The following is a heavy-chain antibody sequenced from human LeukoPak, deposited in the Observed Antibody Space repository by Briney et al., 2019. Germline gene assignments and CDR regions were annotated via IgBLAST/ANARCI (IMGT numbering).Heavy chain of an antibody. CDR2: IYYSGST. Sequence: SETLSLTCTVSGGSISSSSYYWGWIRQPPGKGLETIGSIYYSGSTYYNPSLRSRVTISVDTSKNQFSLKLSSVTAADTAVYYCAREITAGGPVRGEFDYWGQGTLVTVPS. CDR3: AREITAGGPVRGEFDY. V-gene: IGHV4-39*07. D-gene: IGHD3-10*01. CDR1: GGSISSSSYY. J-gene: IGHJ4*02.